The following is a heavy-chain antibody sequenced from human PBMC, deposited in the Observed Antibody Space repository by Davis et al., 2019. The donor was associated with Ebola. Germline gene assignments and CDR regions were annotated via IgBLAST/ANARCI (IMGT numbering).Heavy chain of an antibody. CDR1: GGTFSSYA. CDR2: IIPMFGTA. CDR3: ARGWDSSSSDY. Sequence: SVKVSCKASGGTFSSYAISWVRQAPGQGLEWMGGIIPMFGTANYAQKLQGRVTMTTDTSTSTAYMELRSLRSDDTAVYYCARGWDSSSSDYWGQGTLVTVSS. D-gene: IGHD6-6*01. J-gene: IGHJ4*02. V-gene: IGHV1-69*05.